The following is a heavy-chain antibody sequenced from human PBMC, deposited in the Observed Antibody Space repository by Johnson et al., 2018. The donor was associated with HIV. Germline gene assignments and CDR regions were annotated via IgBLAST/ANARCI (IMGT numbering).Heavy chain of an antibody. J-gene: IGHJ3*02. CDR2: LCSGGRT. V-gene: IGHV3-53*01. Sequence: VQLVESGGDLIQPGGSLRLSCAASGFTVSSTYMSWVRQAPGTGLEWLSVLCSGGRTFYADSVTGRFTISSDSSKNTLFLHMNSLRAEDTAMYYCAKADVGDYGDYVNAFDIWGQGTMVTVSS. D-gene: IGHD4-17*01. CDR3: AKADVGDYGDYVNAFDI. CDR1: GFTVSSTY.